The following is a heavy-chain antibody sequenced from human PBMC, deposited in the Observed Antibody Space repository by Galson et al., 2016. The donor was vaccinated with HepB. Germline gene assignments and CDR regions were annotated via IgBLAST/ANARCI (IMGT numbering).Heavy chain of an antibody. D-gene: IGHD4-11*01. J-gene: IGHJ4*02. V-gene: IGHV3-23*01. Sequence: SLRLSCAASGFSFSSHIMTWVRQAPGKGLEWVSGISGSSGRIYDAESVKGRSTSSRDNSKNTLFLQMNSLGAEDTAVYYCAKCMSTFTTQCVNFDYWGQGTLVTVFS. CDR1: GFSFSSHI. CDR2: ISGSSGRI. CDR3: AKCMSTFTTQCVNFDY.